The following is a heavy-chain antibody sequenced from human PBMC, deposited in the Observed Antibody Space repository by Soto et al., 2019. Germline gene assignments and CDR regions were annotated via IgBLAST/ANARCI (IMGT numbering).Heavy chain of an antibody. CDR1: GYSFTSYW. CDR3: ASLAMATRRGYYGMDV. Sequence: EVQLVQSGAEVKKPGESLRISCKGSGYSFTSYWISWVRQMPGKGLEWMGRIDPSDSYTNYSPSFQGHVTISADKSISTASLQWNSLKASDTAMHYCASLAMATRRGYYGMDVWGQGTTVTVSS. J-gene: IGHJ6*02. D-gene: IGHD5-12*01. CDR2: IDPSDSYT. V-gene: IGHV5-10-1*01.